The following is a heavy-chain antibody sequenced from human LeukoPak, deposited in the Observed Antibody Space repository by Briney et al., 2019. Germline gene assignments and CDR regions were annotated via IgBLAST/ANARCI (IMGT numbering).Heavy chain of an antibody. D-gene: IGHD6-13*01. CDR2: IRSKAYGGTT. Sequence: SGGSLRLSCTASGFTFADYAMSWVRQAPGKGLEWVGFIRSKAYGGTTEYAASVKGRFTISRDDSKSIAYLQMNSLKTEDTAVYYCTRYSWYYFDYWGEGTLVTVSS. CDR3: TRYSWYYFDY. V-gene: IGHV3-49*04. J-gene: IGHJ4*02. CDR1: GFTFADYA.